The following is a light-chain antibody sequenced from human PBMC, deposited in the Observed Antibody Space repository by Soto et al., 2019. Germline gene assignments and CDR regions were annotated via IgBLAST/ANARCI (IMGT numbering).Light chain of an antibody. J-gene: IGLJ1*01. Sequence: QSALTQPASVSGSPGQSITISCTGTSSDVESYNLVSWYQQHPGKAPKLMIYDVSKRPSVFSNRFAGSKSGNTASLTISGRPAEDEADYYGCSYAGSTTLYVFGTGTKVTVL. CDR1: SSDVESYNL. CDR3: CSYAGSTTLYV. CDR2: DVS. V-gene: IGLV2-23*02.